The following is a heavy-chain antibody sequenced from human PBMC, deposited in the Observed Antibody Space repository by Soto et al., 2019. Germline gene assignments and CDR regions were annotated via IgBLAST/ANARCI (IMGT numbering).Heavy chain of an antibody. D-gene: IGHD3-9*01. CDR1: GYTFTGYY. Sequence: ASVKVSCKASGYTFTGYYMHWVRQAPGQGLEWMGWINPNSGGTNYAQKFQGWVTMTRDTSISTAYMELSRLRSDDTAVYYCARGVRVSDWSTWCRYCLDVWGQGTTVTVSS. J-gene: IGHJ6*02. CDR2: INPNSGGT. V-gene: IGHV1-2*04. CDR3: ARGVRVSDWSTWCRYCLDV.